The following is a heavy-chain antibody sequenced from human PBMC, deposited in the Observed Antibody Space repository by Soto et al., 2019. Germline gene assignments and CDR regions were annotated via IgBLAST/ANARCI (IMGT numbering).Heavy chain of an antibody. CDR3: ARVFSSGSGWMYYFDF. J-gene: IGHJ4*02. CDR1: SGSISTGNW. CDR2: IYYTGAT. Sequence: QVELQESGPRLVKSSGTLSLTCEVSSGSISTGNWWSWVRQPPGKGLEWIGEIYYTGATNYNPSLKTRVTMTIDKSKDQFSLTLTSATAADTAVYYCARVFSSGSGWMYYFDFWGQGILCSVSS. V-gene: IGHV4-4*02. D-gene: IGHD6-25*01.